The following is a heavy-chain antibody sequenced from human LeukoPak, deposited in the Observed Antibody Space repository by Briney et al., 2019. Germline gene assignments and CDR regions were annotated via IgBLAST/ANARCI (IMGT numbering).Heavy chain of an antibody. D-gene: IGHD1-26*01. CDR1: GYTFTDYY. V-gene: IGHV1-2*02. CDR2: INPNSGGT. J-gene: IGHJ4*02. CDR3: AREGPTVGATHLVDY. Sequence: GASVKVSCKASGYTFTDYYMHWVRQAPGRGLEWMGWINPNSGGTNYAQKFQGRVTMTRDTSISTAYMELSRLRSDDTAVYYCAREGPTVGATHLVDYWGQGTLVTVSS.